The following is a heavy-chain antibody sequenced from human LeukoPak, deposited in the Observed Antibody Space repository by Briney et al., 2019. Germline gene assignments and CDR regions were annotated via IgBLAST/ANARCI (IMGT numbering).Heavy chain of an antibody. J-gene: IGHJ5*02. CDR1: GGTFSSYA. CDR3: AGGGWAPENWFDP. CDR2: IIPIFGTA. V-gene: IGHV1-69*13. D-gene: IGHD1-14*01. Sequence: SVKVSCKASGGTFSSYAISWGRQAPGQGLEWMGGIIPIFGTANYAQKFQGRVTITADESTSTAYMDLSSLRSEDTAVYYCAGGGWAPENWFDPWGQGTLVTVSS.